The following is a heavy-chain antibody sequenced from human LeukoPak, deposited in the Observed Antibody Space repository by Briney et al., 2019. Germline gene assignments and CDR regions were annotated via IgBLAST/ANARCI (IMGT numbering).Heavy chain of an antibody. Sequence: ASVKVSCKASGYTLTSYGISWVRQAPGQGFEWMGWISAYNGKTNYAQKLQGRVTMTTDTSASTAYMDLRSLRSDDTAVYYCARGYNWNDAVDAFDIWGQGTMVTVSS. V-gene: IGHV1-18*04. CDR3: ARGYNWNDAVDAFDI. CDR1: GYTLTSYG. D-gene: IGHD1-1*01. CDR2: ISAYNGKT. J-gene: IGHJ3*02.